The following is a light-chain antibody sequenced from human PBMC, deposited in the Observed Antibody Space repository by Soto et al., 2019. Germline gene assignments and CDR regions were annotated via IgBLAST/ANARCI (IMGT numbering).Light chain of an antibody. CDR1: QSVSSG. J-gene: IGKJ2*01. V-gene: IGKV3-15*01. CDR3: QQYNNWPPYT. Sequence: IVMTRSPATLSVSRGERATLSCRASQSVSSGLSWYQQKPGQAPRLLIYGASTRATGNPARFSGSGSGTEFTLTISSLQSEDYAVYYCQQYNNWPPYTFGQGTKVDIK. CDR2: GAS.